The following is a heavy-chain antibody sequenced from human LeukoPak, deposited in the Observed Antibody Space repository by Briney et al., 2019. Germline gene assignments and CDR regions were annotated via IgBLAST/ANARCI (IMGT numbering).Heavy chain of an antibody. D-gene: IGHD5-12*01. Sequence: SETLSLTCTVSGGSISSYYWSWIRQPPGKGLEWIGYIYYSGSTNYNPSLKSRVTISVDTSKNQFSLKLSSVTAADTAVYYCARAGYADHFDYWGQGTLVTVSS. CDR1: GGSISSYY. J-gene: IGHJ4*02. CDR3: ARAGYADHFDY. V-gene: IGHV4-59*01. CDR2: IYYSGST.